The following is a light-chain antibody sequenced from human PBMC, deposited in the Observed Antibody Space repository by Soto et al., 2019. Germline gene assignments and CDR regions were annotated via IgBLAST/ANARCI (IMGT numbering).Light chain of an antibody. V-gene: IGKV1-9*01. CDR3: QQVNSYPLA. CDR1: QGISSR. CDR2: AAS. Sequence: DIQLTQSPSFLSASVGDRVTITSRASQGISSRLAWYQQNPGKAPKLLIYAASTLQSGVPSRFSGSGSGTEFTLTISSLQPEDFATYYCQQVNSYPLAFGPGTKVDIK. J-gene: IGKJ3*01.